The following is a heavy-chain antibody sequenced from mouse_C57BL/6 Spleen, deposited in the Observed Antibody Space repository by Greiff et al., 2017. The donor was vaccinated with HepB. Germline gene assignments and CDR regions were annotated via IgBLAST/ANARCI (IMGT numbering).Heavy chain of an antibody. CDR2: IYPGDGDT. V-gene: IGHV1-82*01. D-gene: IGHD2-2*01. CDR1: GYAFSSSW. J-gene: IGHJ4*01. Sequence: VQLQQSGPELVKPGASVKISCKASGYAFSSSWMNWVKQRPGKGLEWIGRIYPGDGDTNYNGKFKGKATLTADKSSSTAYMQLSSLTSEDSAVYFCARSGGYEYAMDYWGQGTSVTVSS. CDR3: ARSGGYEYAMDY.